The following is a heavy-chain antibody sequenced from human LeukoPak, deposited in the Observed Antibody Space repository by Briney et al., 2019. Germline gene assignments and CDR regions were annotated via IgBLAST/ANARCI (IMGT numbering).Heavy chain of an antibody. D-gene: IGHD3-10*01. V-gene: IGHV3-23*01. CDR3: AKDAYGSGSYTLYYFDY. J-gene: IGHJ4*02. Sequence: GGSLRLSCAASGFTFSSYAMSWVRQAPGKGLEWVSAISGSGGSTYYADSVKGRFTISRDNSKNTLYLQMNSLRAEDTAVYYCAKDAYGSGSYTLYYFDYWGQGTLVTVS. CDR1: GFTFSSYA. CDR2: ISGSGGST.